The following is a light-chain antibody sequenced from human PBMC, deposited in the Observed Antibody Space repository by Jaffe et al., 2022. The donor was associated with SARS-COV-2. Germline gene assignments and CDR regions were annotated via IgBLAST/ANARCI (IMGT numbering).Light chain of an antibody. CDR1: QSVSSSY. V-gene: IGKV3-20*01. CDR3: QQYGNSPFT. J-gene: IGKJ3*01. CDR2: GAS. Sequence: EIVLTQSPGTLSLSPGERATLSCRASQSVSSSYLAWYQQKPGQALRLLIYGASSRATGIPDRFSGSGSGTDFTLTISRLEPEDFAVYYCQQYGNSPFTFGPGTKVDIK.